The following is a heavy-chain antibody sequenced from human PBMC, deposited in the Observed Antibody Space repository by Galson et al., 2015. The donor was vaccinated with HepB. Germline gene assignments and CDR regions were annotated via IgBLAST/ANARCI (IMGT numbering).Heavy chain of an antibody. CDR3: ARDNVGWLRQPYYFDY. CDR1: GFTFSSYS. J-gene: IGHJ4*02. D-gene: IGHD5-12*01. V-gene: IGHV3-21*01. CDR2: ISSSSSYI. Sequence: SLRLSCAASGFTFSSYSMNWVRQAPGKGLEWVSSISSSSSYIYYADSVKGRFTISRDNAKNPLYLQMNSLRAEDTAVYYCARDNVGWLRQPYYFDYWGQGTLVTVSS.